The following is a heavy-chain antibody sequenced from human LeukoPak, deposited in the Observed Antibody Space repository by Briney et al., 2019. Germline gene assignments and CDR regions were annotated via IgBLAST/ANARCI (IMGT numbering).Heavy chain of an antibody. D-gene: IGHD2-2*01. Sequence: ASVNVSCKASGYTFTSYGISWVRQAPGQGLEWMGWISAYNGNTNYAQKLQGRVTMTTDTSTSTAYMELRSLRSDDTAVYYCATDCRSTSFYGFDYWGRGTLVSVSS. CDR1: GYTFTSYG. CDR2: ISAYNGNT. V-gene: IGHV1-18*01. CDR3: ATDCRSTSFYGFDY. J-gene: IGHJ4*02.